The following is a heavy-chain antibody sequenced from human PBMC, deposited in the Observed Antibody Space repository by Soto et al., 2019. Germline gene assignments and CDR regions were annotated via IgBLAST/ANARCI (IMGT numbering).Heavy chain of an antibody. D-gene: IGHD6-19*01. CDR2: MNPNSGNT. CDR1: GYTFTSYD. J-gene: IGHJ5*02. Sequence: QVQLVQSGAEVKKPGASVKVSCKASGYTFTSYDINWVRQATGQGLEWMGWMNPNSGNTGYAQKFQGRVTMTMNTSISTAYMELSSLRPEDTAVYYCARDRYSSGNWFDPWGQGTLVTVSS. CDR3: ARDRYSSGNWFDP. V-gene: IGHV1-8*01.